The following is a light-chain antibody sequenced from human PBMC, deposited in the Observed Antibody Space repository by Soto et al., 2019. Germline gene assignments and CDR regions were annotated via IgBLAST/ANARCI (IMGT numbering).Light chain of an antibody. CDR2: GAS. CDR1: QSVGSN. J-gene: IGKJ1*01. V-gene: IGKV3-15*01. CDR3: QQYNNWPPWT. Sequence: EIVMTQSPATLSLSPGERATLSCRASQSVGSNLAWYQQKSGQVPRLLMYGASTRATGIPARFSGSGSGTKFTLTISSLQSEDFAVYYCQQYNNWPPWTFGQGTKVEIK.